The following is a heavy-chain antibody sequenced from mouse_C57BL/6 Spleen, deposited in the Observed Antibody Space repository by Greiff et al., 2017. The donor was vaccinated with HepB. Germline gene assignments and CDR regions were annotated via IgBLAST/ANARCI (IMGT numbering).Heavy chain of an antibody. Sequence: VQLQQSGPELVKPGASVKISCKASGYAFSSSWMNWVKQRPGKGLEWIGRIYPGDGDTNYNGKFKGKATLTADKSSSTAYMQLSSLTSEDSAVYFCARADYSNLFAYWGHGTLVTVSA. D-gene: IGHD2-5*01. CDR3: ARADYSNLFAY. V-gene: IGHV1-82*01. J-gene: IGHJ3*01. CDR1: GYAFSSSW. CDR2: IYPGDGDT.